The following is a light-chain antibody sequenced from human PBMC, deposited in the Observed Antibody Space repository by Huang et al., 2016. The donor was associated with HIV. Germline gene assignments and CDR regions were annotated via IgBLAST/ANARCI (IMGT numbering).Light chain of an antibody. CDR1: QSVYSSSTSKDY. Sequence: DIIMTQSPDSLAVSLGERATLNCRSSQSVYSSSTSKDYMAWFHQKPGQPPRLLLFWASTREAGVPDRFSGSGSGTHFTLTIANLEAEDAAIYYCQQYYSSPQTFDQGTRVEVK. J-gene: IGKJ1*01. CDR2: WAS. CDR3: QQYYSSPQT. V-gene: IGKV4-1*01.